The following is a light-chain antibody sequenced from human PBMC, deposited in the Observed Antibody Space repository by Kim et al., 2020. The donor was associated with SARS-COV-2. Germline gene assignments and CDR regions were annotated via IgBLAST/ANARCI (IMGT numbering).Light chain of an antibody. CDR1: SHRSYY. Sequence: SSELTQDPTVSVALGQTVRITCQGDSHRSYYATWYQQKPRQAPVLVIYGRNNRPSGIPDRFSGSASGNTASLTISGAQAEDEADFYCQSRDSGGNVVFGGGTKVTVL. J-gene: IGLJ2*01. CDR3: QSRDSGGNVV. CDR2: GRN. V-gene: IGLV3-19*01.